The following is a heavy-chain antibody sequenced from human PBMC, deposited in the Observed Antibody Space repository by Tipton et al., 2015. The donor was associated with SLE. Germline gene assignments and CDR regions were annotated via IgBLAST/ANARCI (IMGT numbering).Heavy chain of an antibody. CDR3: AREGYSSFIYYHYYGMDV. Sequence: TLSLTCTVSGGSISSHYWSWIRQPPGKGLEWIGYIYYSGSTNYNPSLKSRVTISVDTSKNQFSLKLSSVTAADTAVYYCAREGYSSFIYYHYYGMDVWGQGTTVTVSS. CDR2: IYYSGST. J-gene: IGHJ6*02. V-gene: IGHV4-59*11. CDR1: GGSISSHY. D-gene: IGHD6-13*01.